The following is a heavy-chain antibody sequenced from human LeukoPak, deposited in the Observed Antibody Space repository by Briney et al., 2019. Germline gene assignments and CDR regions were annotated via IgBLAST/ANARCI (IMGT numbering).Heavy chain of an antibody. J-gene: IGHJ4*02. CDR2: INHSGST. CDR1: GGSFSGYY. D-gene: IGHD4-11*01. Sequence: SETLSLTCAVYGGSFSGYYWSWIRQPPGKGLEWIGEINHSGSTNYNPSLKSRVTISVDTSKNQFSLKLSSVTAADTAVYYCARGLSVTIPDDYWGQGTLVTVSS. CDR3: ARGLSVTIPDDY. V-gene: IGHV4-34*01.